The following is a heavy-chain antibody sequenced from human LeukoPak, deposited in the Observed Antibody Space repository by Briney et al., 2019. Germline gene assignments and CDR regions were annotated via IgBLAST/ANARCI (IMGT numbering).Heavy chain of an antibody. V-gene: IGHV4-59*01. Sequence: SETLSLTCTVSGGSISSYYWSWIRQPPGKGLEWIGYIYYSGSTDYNPSLKSRVTISVDTSKNQFSLKLSSVTAADTAVYYCAREYDIVATRFFDYWGQGTLVTVSS. D-gene: IGHD5-12*01. J-gene: IGHJ4*02. CDR2: IYYSGST. CDR3: AREYDIVATRFFDY. CDR1: GGSISSYY.